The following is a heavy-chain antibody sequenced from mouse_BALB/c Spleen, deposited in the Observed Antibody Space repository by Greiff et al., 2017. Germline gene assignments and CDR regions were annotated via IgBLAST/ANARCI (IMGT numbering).Heavy chain of an antibody. CDR2: SRNKANDYTT. D-gene: IGHD2-4*01. CDR3: ARDAYDYDYFDY. J-gene: IGHJ2*01. Sequence: EVKVVESGGGLVQPGGSLRLSCATSGFTFSDFYMEWVRQPPGKRLEWIAASRNKANDYTTEYSASVKGRFIVSRDTSQSILYLQMNALRAEDTAIYYCARDAYDYDYFDYWGQGTTLTVSS. V-gene: IGHV7-1*02. CDR1: GFTFSDFY.